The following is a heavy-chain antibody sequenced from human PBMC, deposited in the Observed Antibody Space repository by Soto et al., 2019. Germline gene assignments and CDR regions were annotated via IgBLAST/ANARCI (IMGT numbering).Heavy chain of an antibody. Sequence: QVQLVESGGGVVQPGRSLRLSCAASGFSFSSYGMHWVRQAPGKGLEWVAVIWDDGSNKYYVDSVKGRFTISRDNSKNTLYLQMNSLRAEDTAVYYCARDIYGSGSYLVDWGQGTLVTISS. CDR3: ARDIYGSGSYLVD. CDR1: GFSFSSYG. CDR2: IWDDGSNK. V-gene: IGHV3-33*08. J-gene: IGHJ4*02. D-gene: IGHD3-10*01.